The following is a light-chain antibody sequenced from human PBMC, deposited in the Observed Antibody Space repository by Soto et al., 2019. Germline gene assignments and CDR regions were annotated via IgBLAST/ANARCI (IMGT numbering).Light chain of an antibody. J-gene: IGLJ3*02. V-gene: IGLV2-14*01. Sequence: QSALTQPASVSGSPGQSITISCTGTSSDIGGYNYVSWYQQHPGKAPKLVIYEVSTRPSGVSYRFSGSKSGNTASLTISGLQAEDEADYYCSSYTSSSIWVFGGGTKVTVL. CDR1: SSDIGGYNY. CDR2: EVS. CDR3: SSYTSSSIWV.